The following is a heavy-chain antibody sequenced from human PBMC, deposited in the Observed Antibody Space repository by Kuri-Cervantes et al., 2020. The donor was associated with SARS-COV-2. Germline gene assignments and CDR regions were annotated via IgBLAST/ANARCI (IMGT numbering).Heavy chain of an antibody. V-gene: IGHV1-69*13. D-gene: IGHD3-10*01. CDR1: GYTFSSYD. CDR3: ARDASGAYYYYYYMDV. CDR2: IIPIFGTA. J-gene: IGHJ6*03. Sequence: SVKVSCKASGYTFSSYDISWVRQAPGQGLEWMGGIIPIFGTANYAQKFQGRVTITADESTSTAYMELSSLRSEDTAVYYCARDASGAYYYYYYMDVWGKGTTVTVSS.